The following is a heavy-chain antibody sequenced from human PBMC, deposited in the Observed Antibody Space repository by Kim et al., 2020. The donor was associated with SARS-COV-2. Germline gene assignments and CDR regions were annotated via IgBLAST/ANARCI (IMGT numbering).Heavy chain of an antibody. D-gene: IGHD2-2*01. Sequence: GGSLRLSCAASGFTFGDYWMSWVRQAPGKGLEWVASIKQDGSEIYYVDSVKGRFTISRDNAKNSLYLQMNSLRAEDTAVYYCARGGPAASFDCYYYGMDVWGQGTTVTVSS. V-gene: IGHV3-7*03. CDR3: ARGGPAASFDCYYYGMDV. CDR1: GFTFGDYW. CDR2: IKQDGSEI. J-gene: IGHJ6*02.